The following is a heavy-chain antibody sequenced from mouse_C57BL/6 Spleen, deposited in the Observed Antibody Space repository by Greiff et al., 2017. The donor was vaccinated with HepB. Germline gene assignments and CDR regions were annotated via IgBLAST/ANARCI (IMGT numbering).Heavy chain of an antibody. D-gene: IGHD2-3*01. CDR1: GFTFSSYG. J-gene: IGHJ1*03. V-gene: IGHV5-6*01. CDR3: ARHNGYYKGYFDV. CDR2: ISSGGSYT. Sequence: EVQLVESGGDLVKPGGSLKLSCAASGFTFSSYGMSWVRQTPDKRLEWVATISSGGSYTYYPDSVKGRFTISRDNAKNTLYLQMSSLKSEDTAMYYCARHNGYYKGYFDVWGTGTTVTVSS.